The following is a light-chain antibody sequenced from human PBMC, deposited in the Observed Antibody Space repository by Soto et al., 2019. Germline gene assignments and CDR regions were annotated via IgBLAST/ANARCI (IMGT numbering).Light chain of an antibody. J-gene: IGKJ5*01. Sequence: EIQMTQSPSSVSASVGDRVTITCRASQGISTWLAWYQQKAGKAPNLLIYGASNLHSGVPSRFSVSGYGTNFTLTISSLQPEDLATYYCQQANSFPITFGQGTRLEIK. CDR1: QGISTW. CDR2: GAS. CDR3: QQANSFPIT. V-gene: IGKV1-12*01.